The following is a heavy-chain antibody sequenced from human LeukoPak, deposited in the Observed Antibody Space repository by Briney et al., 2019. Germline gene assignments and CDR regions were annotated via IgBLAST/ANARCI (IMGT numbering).Heavy chain of an antibody. D-gene: IGHD3-10*01. J-gene: IGHJ5*02. CDR1: GYTFTGYY. V-gene: IGHV1-2*04. CDR3: ASSRYGSTWFDP. Sequence: ASVKVSCRASGYTFTGYYMHWVRQAPGQGLEWMGWINPNSGGTNYAQKFQGWVTMTRDTSISTAYMELSRLRSDDTAVYYCASSRYGSTWFDPWGQGTLVTVSS. CDR2: INPNSGGT.